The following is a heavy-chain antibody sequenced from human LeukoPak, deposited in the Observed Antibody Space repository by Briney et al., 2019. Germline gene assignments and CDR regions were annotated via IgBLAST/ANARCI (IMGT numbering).Heavy chain of an antibody. D-gene: IGHD1-26*01. CDR1: GFTFSSYD. Sequence: GGSLRLSCAASGFTFSSYDMHWVRQAPGKGLEWVAFIRYDGSNKYYADSVKGRFTISRDNSKNTLYLQMNSLRAEDTAVYYCAKAQRGSSYAFDIWGQGTMVTVSS. J-gene: IGHJ3*02. CDR3: AKAQRGSSYAFDI. V-gene: IGHV3-30*02. CDR2: IRYDGSNK.